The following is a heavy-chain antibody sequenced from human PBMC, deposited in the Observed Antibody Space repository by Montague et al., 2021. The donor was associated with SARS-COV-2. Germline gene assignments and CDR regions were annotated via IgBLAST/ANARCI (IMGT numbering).Heavy chain of an antibody. D-gene: IGHD3-10*01. Sequence: TLSLTCTVSGDSISSGTHYWSWIRQPAGKGLEWIGRIYTSGGTNYNPSLKSRVTISGDTSKNQFSLKLSSVTTADTAVYYCARSGAVPMDWGQGTLVTVSS. V-gene: IGHV4-61*02. CDR2: IYTSGGT. J-gene: IGHJ4*02. CDR3: ARSGAVPMD. CDR1: GDSISSGTHY.